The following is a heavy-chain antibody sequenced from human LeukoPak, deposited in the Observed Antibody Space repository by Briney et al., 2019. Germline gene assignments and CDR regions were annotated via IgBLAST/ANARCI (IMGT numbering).Heavy chain of an antibody. Sequence: GGSLRLSCAASGFTFSNAWMSWVRQAPGKGLEWVGGIKSKTDGGTTDYAAPVKGIFTISRDDSTNTLYLQMNSLKTEDTAVYYCTTDGQRYRRFDYWGQGTLVTVSS. CDR2: IKSKTDGGTT. V-gene: IGHV3-15*01. CDR3: TTDGQRYRRFDY. D-gene: IGHD3-9*01. CDR1: GFTFSNAW. J-gene: IGHJ4*02.